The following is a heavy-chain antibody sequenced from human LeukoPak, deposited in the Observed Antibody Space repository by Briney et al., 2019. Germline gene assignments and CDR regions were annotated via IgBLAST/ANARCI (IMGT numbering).Heavy chain of an antibody. CDR3: AGSQLGGGVTTSLVY. CDR1: GFTFSDYY. J-gene: IGHJ4*02. CDR2: ISSSGSTI. D-gene: IGHD4-17*01. Sequence: GGSLRLSCAASGFTFSDYYMSWIRQAPGEGLEWVSYISSSGSTIYYADSVKGRFTISRDNAKNSLYLQMNSLRAEDTAVYYCAGSQLGGGVTTSLVYWGQGTLVTVSS. V-gene: IGHV3-11*01.